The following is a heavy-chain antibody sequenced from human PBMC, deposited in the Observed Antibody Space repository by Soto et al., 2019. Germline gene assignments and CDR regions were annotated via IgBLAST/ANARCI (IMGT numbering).Heavy chain of an antibody. V-gene: IGHV1-69*06. CDR3: ARDRSGGAFDI. CDR1: GGTFSSYA. J-gene: IGHJ3*02. Sequence: SVKVSCKASGGTFSSYAISRVRQAPGQGLEWMGGIIPIFGTANYAQKFQGRVTITADKSTSTAYMELSSLRSEDTAVYYCARDRSGGAFDIWGQGTMVTVSS. CDR2: IIPIFGTA. D-gene: IGHD3-10*01.